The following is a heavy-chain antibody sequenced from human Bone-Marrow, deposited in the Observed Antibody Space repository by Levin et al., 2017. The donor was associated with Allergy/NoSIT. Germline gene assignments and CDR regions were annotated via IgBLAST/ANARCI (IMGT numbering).Heavy chain of an antibody. D-gene: IGHD3-22*01. CDR2: ITSSGDST. J-gene: IGHJ4*02. Sequence: GGSLRLSCAASGFTFRHYTMNWVRQAPGKGLEWVSCITSSGDSTYYADSVKVRFTISRDNAKNSLYLQLNRLRDEDTAMYYCARDPARGYYDSSGYSGDHWGQGTLVTVSS. V-gene: IGHV3-48*02. CDR3: ARDPARGYYDSSGYSGDH. CDR1: GFTFRHYT.